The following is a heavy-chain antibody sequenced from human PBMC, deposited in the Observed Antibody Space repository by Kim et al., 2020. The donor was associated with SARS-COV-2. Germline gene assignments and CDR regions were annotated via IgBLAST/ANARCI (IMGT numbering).Heavy chain of an antibody. CDR2: ISSNGGST. D-gene: IGHD6-13*01. CDR1: GFTFSSYA. Sequence: GGSLRLSCAASGFTFSSYAMHWVRQAPGKGLEYVSAISSNGGSTYYANSVKGRFTISRDNSKNTLYLQMGSLRAEDMAVYYCAREYSSSWYSAFDIWGQGTMVTVSS. V-gene: IGHV3-64*01. CDR3: AREYSSSWYSAFDI. J-gene: IGHJ3*02.